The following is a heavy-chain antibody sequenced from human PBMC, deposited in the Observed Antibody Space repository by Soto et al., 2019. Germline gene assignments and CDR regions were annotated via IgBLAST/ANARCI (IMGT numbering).Heavy chain of an antibody. Sequence: GGSLRLSCAASGFTFSSYAMSWVRQAPGKGLEWVSAISGSGGSTYYADSVKGRFTISRDNSKNTLYLQMNSLRAEDTAVYYCAKDWDIVGATTPFDYWGQGTLVTVSS. CDR1: GFTFSSYA. J-gene: IGHJ4*02. V-gene: IGHV3-23*01. CDR2: ISGSGGST. CDR3: AKDWDIVGATTPFDY. D-gene: IGHD1-26*01.